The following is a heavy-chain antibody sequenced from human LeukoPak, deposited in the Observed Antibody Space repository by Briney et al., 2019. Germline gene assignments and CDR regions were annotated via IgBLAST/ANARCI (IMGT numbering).Heavy chain of an antibody. CDR3: ARVIGYCSGGSCYGIYGMDV. D-gene: IGHD2-15*01. CDR1: GGTFSNYA. J-gene: IGHJ6*02. Sequence: GASVKVSCTASGGTFSNYAISWVRQAPGQGLEWMGRIIPILCIANYAQKFQGRVTITADKSTSTAYMELSSLRSEDTAVYYCARVIGYCSGGSCYGIYGMDVWGQGTTVTVSS. V-gene: IGHV1-69*04. CDR2: IIPILCIA.